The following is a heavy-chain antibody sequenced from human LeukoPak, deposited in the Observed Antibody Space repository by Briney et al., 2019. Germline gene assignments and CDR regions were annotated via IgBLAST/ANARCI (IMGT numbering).Heavy chain of an antibody. V-gene: IGHV3-53*01. J-gene: IGHJ4*02. Sequence: GASLRLSCAASGFTVSSNYMSWVRQAPGKGLEWVSVIYSGGSTYYADSVKGRFTISRDNSKNTLYLQMNSLRAEDTAVYYCARLSDSSGYLGDFDYWGQGTLVTVSS. D-gene: IGHD3-22*01. CDR2: IYSGGST. CDR3: ARLSDSSGYLGDFDY. CDR1: GFTVSSNY.